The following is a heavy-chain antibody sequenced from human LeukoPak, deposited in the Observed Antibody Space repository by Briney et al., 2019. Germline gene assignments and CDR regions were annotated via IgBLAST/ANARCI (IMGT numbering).Heavy chain of an antibody. CDR2: INHSGST. D-gene: IGHD5-18*01. CDR1: GGSFSGYY. CDR3: ARLSMVTGYYYYMDV. J-gene: IGHJ6*03. Sequence: SETLSLTCAVYGGSFSGYYWSWIRQPPGKGLEWIGEINHSGSTNYNPSLKSRVTISVDTSKNQFSLKLSPVTAADTAVYYCARLSMVTGYYYYMDVWGKGTTVTVSS. V-gene: IGHV4-34*01.